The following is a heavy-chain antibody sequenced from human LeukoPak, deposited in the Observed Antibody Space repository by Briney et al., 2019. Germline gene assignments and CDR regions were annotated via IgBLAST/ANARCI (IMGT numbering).Heavy chain of an antibody. J-gene: IGHJ4*02. Sequence: ASVKVSCKASGYTFTSYGISWVRQAPGQGLEWMGIINPSGGSTSYAQKFQGRVTMTRDTSTSTVYMELSSLRSEDTAVYYCARDARSDYYDSSGYLGEFDYWGQGTLVTVSS. D-gene: IGHD3-22*01. V-gene: IGHV1-46*01. CDR2: INPSGGST. CDR1: GYTFTSYG. CDR3: ARDARSDYYDSSGYLGEFDY.